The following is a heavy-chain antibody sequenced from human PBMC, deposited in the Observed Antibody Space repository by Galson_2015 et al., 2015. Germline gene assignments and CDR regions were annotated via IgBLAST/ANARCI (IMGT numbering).Heavy chain of an antibody. D-gene: IGHD1-26*01. CDR1: GFTFSSYA. J-gene: IGHJ6*02. CDR3: AKGGGRDERYSMCV. CDR2: IVGCGGMS. Sequence: SLRLSCAASGFTFSSYAMSWVRQAPGKGLEWVSGIVGCGGMSYNADSVKGRFSISRDNSKNTLYLPMNSLRAEDTAVYYCAKGGGRDERYSMCVWAQGTTVRVSS. V-gene: IGHV3-23*01.